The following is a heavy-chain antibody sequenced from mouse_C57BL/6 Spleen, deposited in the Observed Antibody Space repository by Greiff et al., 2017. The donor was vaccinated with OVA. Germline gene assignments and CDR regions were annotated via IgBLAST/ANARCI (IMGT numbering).Heavy chain of an antibody. CDR2: IWSGGSK. D-gene: IGHD2-4*01. CDR3: ARRWGDYDYQAWFAY. Sequence: VKVVESGPGLVQPSPCLSITCTVSGFSLTSYGVHWVRQSPGKGLEWLGVIWSGGSKDYYAAFISRLSISKDNSKIQVFFKMNSLQADDTAIYYCARRWGDYDYQAWFAYWGQGTLVTVSA. CDR1: GFSLTSYG. J-gene: IGHJ3*01. V-gene: IGHV2-2*01.